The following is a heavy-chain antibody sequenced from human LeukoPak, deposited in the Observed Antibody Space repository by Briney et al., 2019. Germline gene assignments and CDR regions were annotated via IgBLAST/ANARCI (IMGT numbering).Heavy chain of an antibody. V-gene: IGHV3-23*01. CDR1: GFTFSSYA. J-gene: IGHJ6*02. Sequence: PGGSLRLSCAASGFTFSSYAMSWVRQAPGKGLEWVSAISGSGGSTYYADSVKGRFTISRDNSKNTLYLQMNSLRAEDTAVYYCAKDAPPSMVRGELYYYYYGMDVWGQGTTVTVSS. CDR2: ISGSGGST. CDR3: AKDAPPSMVRGELYYYYYGMDV. D-gene: IGHD3-10*01.